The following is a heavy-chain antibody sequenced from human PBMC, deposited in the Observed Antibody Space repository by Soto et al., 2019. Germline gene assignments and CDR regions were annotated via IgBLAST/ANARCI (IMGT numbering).Heavy chain of an antibody. CDR1: GDSISSNNNY. D-gene: IGHD5-18*01. V-gene: IGHV4-30-4*01. J-gene: IGHJ5*02. Sequence: QVQLQESGPGLVKPSQTLSLTCTVSGDSISSNNNYWSWIRQPPGEGLEWIGVISYSGTTSYSPSHKVRVAISLLTSKTQLALRLSSVTAADTAVYYCARVRGYRDGLLPRCQGPLVTVSS. CDR3: ARVRGYRDGLLP. CDR2: ISYSGTT.